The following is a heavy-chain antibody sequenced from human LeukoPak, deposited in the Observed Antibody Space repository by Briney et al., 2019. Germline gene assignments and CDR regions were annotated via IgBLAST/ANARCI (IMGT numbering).Heavy chain of an antibody. J-gene: IGHJ5*02. V-gene: IGHV4-59*08. Sequence: SETLSLTCTVSGGSISSYYWSWIRQPAGKGLEWIGYIYSSGSTNYNPSLKSRVAISVGTSKNQFSLKLTSVTAADTAVYYCARQAGSSWYSVNWFDPWGQGTLVTVSS. CDR3: ARQAGSSWYSVNWFDP. D-gene: IGHD6-13*01. CDR1: GGSISSYY. CDR2: IYSSGST.